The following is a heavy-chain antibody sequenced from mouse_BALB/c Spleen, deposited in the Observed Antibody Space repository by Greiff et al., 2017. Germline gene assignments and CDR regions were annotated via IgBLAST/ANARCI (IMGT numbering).Heavy chain of an antibody. CDR3: ARREDDYDWFAY. D-gene: IGHD2-4*01. Sequence: VQLQQSGAELVKPGASVKLSCTASGFNIKDTYMHWVKQRPEQGLEWIGRIDPANGNTKYDPKFQGKATITADTSSNTAYLQLSSLTSEDTAIYYCARREDDYDWFAYWGQGTLVTVSA. V-gene: IGHV14-3*02. CDR1: GFNIKDTY. CDR2: IDPANGNT. J-gene: IGHJ3*01.